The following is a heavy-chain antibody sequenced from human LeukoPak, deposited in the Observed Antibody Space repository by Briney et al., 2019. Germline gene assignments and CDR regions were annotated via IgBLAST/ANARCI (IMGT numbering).Heavy chain of an antibody. Sequence: GASVTVSYKASGYTFTRYGISWVRQAPGQGLEGMGWIRAYNGNINYAQKLQGRVTMTTDTSTSTAYMELRSLRSDDTAVYYCASPSTSSSWYGDYYYGMDVWGEGTTVTVSS. V-gene: IGHV1-18*01. CDR1: GYTFTRYG. D-gene: IGHD6-13*01. J-gene: IGHJ6*04. CDR3: ASPSTSSSWYGDYYYGMDV. CDR2: IRAYNGNI.